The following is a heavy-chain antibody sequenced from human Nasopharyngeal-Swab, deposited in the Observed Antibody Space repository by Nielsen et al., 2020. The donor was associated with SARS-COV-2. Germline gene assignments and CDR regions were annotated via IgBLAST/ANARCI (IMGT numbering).Heavy chain of an antibody. Sequence: SVKVSCKASGGTFSSYAISWVRQAPGQGLEWMGGIIPIFGTANYAQKFQGRVTITADKSASTAYMELSSLRSEDTAVYYCARGIAAAGTLDYWGQGTLVTVSS. V-gene: IGHV1-69*06. J-gene: IGHJ4*02. CDR3: ARGIAAAGTLDY. CDR2: IIPIFGTA. D-gene: IGHD6-13*01. CDR1: GGTFSSYA.